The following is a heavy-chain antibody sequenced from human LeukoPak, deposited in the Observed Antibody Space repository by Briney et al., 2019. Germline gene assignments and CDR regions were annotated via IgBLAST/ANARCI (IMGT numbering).Heavy chain of an antibody. CDR2: ISSDGTVK. V-gene: IGHV3-30*01. CDR3: VRDNWNTLDLFDV. CDR1: GFAFNIYA. J-gene: IGHJ4*02. D-gene: IGHD1/OR15-1a*01. Sequence: GGSLRLSCAGSGFAFNIYAIHWVRQAPGKGLEWVTVISSDGTVKHYADFVKGRFTISRDNSENTLSLQMNSLRPEDTALYFCVRDNWNTLDLFDVWGQGTLVTVS.